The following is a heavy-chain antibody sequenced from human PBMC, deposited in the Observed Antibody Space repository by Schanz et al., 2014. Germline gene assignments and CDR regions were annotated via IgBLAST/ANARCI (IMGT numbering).Heavy chain of an antibody. CDR2: IKEDGSKK. Sequence: DVQLVESGGGLVQPGGSLRLSCAASGFTFTGHWMSWVRQAPGKGLEWVANIKEDGSKKYYVDSVKGRFTIFRDNAKDSLYLQMNSLRAEDTAVYYCARRYSGRYCFDYWGQGTLVAVSS. V-gene: IGHV3-7*01. D-gene: IGHD1-26*01. CDR3: ARRYSGRYCFDY. CDR1: GFTFTGHW. J-gene: IGHJ4*02.